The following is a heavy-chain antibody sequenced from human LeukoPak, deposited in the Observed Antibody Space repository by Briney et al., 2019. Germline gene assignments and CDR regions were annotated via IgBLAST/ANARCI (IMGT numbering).Heavy chain of an antibody. CDR3: AKTRVGIAAADSFDY. D-gene: IGHD6-13*01. CDR2: ISGSGGST. CDR1: GFTVSSNY. Sequence: GGSLRLSCAASGFTVSSNYMSGVRQAPGKGLEWVTAISGSGGSTYYADSVKGRFTTSRDNSKNTLYLQMNSLRAEDTAVYYCAKTRVGIAAADSFDYWGQGTLVTVSS. J-gene: IGHJ4*02. V-gene: IGHV3-23*01.